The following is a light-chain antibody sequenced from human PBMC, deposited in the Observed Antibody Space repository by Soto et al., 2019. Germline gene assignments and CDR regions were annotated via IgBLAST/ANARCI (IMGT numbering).Light chain of an antibody. J-gene: IGLJ2*01. CDR2: GTS. CDR3: QTCDSSLSVV. Sequence: QLVLTQPPSVSGAPGQRVTISCTGSSSNIGAGYGIHWYQQLPGTAPKLLIYGTSNRPSGVPDRFSGSKSGASGSLAITGLQAEDEADYYCQTCDSSLSVVFGGGTQLTVL. V-gene: IGLV1-40*01. CDR1: SSNIGAGYG.